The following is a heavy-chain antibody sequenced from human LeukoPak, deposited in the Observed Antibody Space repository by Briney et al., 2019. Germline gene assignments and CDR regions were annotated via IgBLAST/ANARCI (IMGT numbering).Heavy chain of an antibody. Sequence: PGESLKISCKGSGYTFTSYWIGWVRQMPGKGLEWMGIIYPGDSDTRYSPSFQGQVTISADKSTTTAYLRWSSLKASDAAMYYCARPFSHGCGDYWGQGTLVTVSS. CDR3: ARPFSHGCGDY. V-gene: IGHV5-51*01. J-gene: IGHJ4*02. CDR1: GYTFTSYW. D-gene: IGHD1-26*01. CDR2: IYPGDSDT.